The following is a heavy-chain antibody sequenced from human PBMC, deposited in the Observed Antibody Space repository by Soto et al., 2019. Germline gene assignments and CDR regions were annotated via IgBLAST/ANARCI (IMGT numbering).Heavy chain of an antibody. J-gene: IGHJ6*02. D-gene: IGHD3-9*01. V-gene: IGHV3-33*01. CDR1: GFTFSSYG. CDR3: ARRSDFDWRKTYGMDV. Sequence: QVQLVESGGGVVQPGRSLRLSCAASGFTFSSYGMHWVRQAPGKGLEWVAVIWYDGSNKYYADSVKGRFTISRDNSKNTLYLQMNSLRAEDTAVYYCARRSDFDWRKTYGMDVWGQGTTVSVSS. CDR2: IWYDGSNK.